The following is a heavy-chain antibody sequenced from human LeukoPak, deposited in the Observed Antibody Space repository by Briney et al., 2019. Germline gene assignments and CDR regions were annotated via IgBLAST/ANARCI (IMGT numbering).Heavy chain of an antibody. CDR2: IYSGGST. V-gene: IGHV3-66*01. CDR3: ASSGYIYYFDY. J-gene: IGHJ4*02. CDR1: GVTVSNNY. Sequence: GGSLRLSCAASGVTVSNNYMSWVRQAPGKGLEWVSIIYSGGSTYYADSVKGRFTTSRDNSKNTLYLQMNSLRAEDTAVYYCASSGYIYYFDYWGQGTLVTVSS. D-gene: IGHD3-22*01.